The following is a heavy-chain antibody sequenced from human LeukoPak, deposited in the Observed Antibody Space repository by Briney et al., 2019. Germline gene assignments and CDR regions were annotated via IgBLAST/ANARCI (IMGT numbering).Heavy chain of an antibody. J-gene: IGHJ6*04. CDR1: GFTFSRFW. CDR3: AELGITMIGGV. V-gene: IGHV3-7*01. D-gene: IGHD3-10*02. Sequence: GGSLRLSCAASGFTFSRFWMSWVRQAPGKGLEWVANIKQDGSEKYYVDSVKGRFTISRDNAKNSLYLQMNSLRAEDTAVYYCAELGITMIGGVWGKGTTVTISS. CDR2: IKQDGSEK.